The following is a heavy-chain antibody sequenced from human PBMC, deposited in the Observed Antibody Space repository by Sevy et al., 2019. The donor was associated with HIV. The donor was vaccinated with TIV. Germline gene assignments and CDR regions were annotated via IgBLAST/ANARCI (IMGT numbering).Heavy chain of an antibody. CDR3: ARDLPHLLPWELSRGSDS. V-gene: IGHV3-30*04. Sequence: GGSLRLSCTASGFTFSDYAVHWVRQAPGKGLEWVAIISYDGLNKDYADSVQGRFTISRDNSKNTIYLQINSLRPEDTAVYYCARDLPHLLPWELSRGSDSWGQGTLVTVSS. D-gene: IGHD1-26*01. CDR1: GFTFSDYA. CDR2: ISYDGLNK. J-gene: IGHJ4*02.